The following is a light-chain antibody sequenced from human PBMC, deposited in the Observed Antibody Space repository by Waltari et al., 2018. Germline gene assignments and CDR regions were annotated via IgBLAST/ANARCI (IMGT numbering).Light chain of an antibody. CDR1: QTIYSW. CDR3: QQYNDYSPWT. V-gene: IGKV1-5*03. J-gene: IGKJ1*01. Sequence: EIHITQSPSTLSASVGGRGTTTCRASQTIYSWLAWYQQKPGKATKLLIYKSSSLESGSPSRFSGSGSGTEFTLTISRLQPDDSATYYCQQYNDYSPWTFGQGTKVEIK. CDR2: KSS.